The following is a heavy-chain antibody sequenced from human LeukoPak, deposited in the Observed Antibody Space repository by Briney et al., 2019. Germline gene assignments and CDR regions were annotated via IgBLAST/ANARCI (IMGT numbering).Heavy chain of an antibody. J-gene: IGHJ5*02. Sequence: GGSLRLSCAASGFTFSNAWMSWVRQAPGKGLEWVSAISGSGGSTYYADSVKGRFTISRDNSKNTLYLQMNSLRAEDTAVYYCAKGSSWYWFDPWGQGTLVTVSS. CDR2: ISGSGGST. CDR1: GFTFSNAW. CDR3: AKGSSWYWFDP. D-gene: IGHD6-13*01. V-gene: IGHV3-23*01.